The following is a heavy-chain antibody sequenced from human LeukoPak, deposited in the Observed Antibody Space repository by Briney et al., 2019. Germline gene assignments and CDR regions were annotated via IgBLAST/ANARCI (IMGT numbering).Heavy chain of an antibody. V-gene: IGHV4-59*08. CDR1: GDSISSYY. Sequence: PSETLSLTCTVPGDSISSYYWSWIRQPPGKGLEWIAYTHHSGNTDYNPSLKSRVTISIDTSRNQFSLNLRPLTAADTAVYYCAGGIFLAQGDYWGQGTLVTVSS. J-gene: IGHJ4*02. CDR3: AGGIFLAQGDY. CDR2: THHSGNT. D-gene: IGHD1-14*01.